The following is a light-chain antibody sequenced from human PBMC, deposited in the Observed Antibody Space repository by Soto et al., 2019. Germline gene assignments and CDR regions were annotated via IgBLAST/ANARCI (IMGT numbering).Light chain of an antibody. Sequence: EIVLTQSPGTLSLSPGERATLSCRASQSVSTTYLAWYQQKPGQAPRLLIYGASSRATGIPARFSGSGSGPDFTLTSSRLEPDDVAVYYCQQYGSSRWTFGQGTKVEIK. CDR3: QQYGSSRWT. J-gene: IGKJ1*01. CDR1: QSVSTTY. V-gene: IGKV3-20*01. CDR2: GAS.